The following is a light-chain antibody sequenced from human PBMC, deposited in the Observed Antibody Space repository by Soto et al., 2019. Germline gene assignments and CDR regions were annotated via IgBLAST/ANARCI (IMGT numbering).Light chain of an antibody. CDR2: SNN. J-gene: IGLJ2*01. CDR1: SSNIGSNT. Sequence: QSVLTQPPSASGTPGQRVTISCSGSSSNIGSNTANWYQQVPGTAPKLLIDSNNQRPSGVPDRFSGSKYGTSASLAISGLQSDDEAAYYCAAWYDSLNGVVFGGGTQLTVL. CDR3: AAWYDSLNGVV. V-gene: IGLV1-44*01.